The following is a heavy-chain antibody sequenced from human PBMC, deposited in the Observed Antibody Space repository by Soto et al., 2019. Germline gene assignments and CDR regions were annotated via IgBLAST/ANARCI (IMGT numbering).Heavy chain of an antibody. J-gene: IGHJ4*02. CDR1: GFTFSSYA. CDR3: AIECNYYHSSGYIDF. CDR2: ISGSGGST. D-gene: IGHD3-22*01. Sequence: GGSLRLSCAASGFTFSSYAMSWVRQAPGKGLEWVSAISGSGGSTYYADSVKGRFTISRDNSKNTLYLQMNSLRAEDTAVYYCAIECNYYHSSGYIDFRGQGTLVTVSS. V-gene: IGHV3-23*01.